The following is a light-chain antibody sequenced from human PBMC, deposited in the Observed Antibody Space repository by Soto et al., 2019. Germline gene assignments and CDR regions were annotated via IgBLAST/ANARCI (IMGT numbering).Light chain of an antibody. Sequence: QSGLTEPGSVSGSPGQSITISCTGTSSDVGGYNYVSWYQQHPGKAPKLMIYDVSNRPSGVSNRFSGSKSGNTASLTISGLQAEDEADYYCSSYTSSSSFYVFGTGTKVTVL. V-gene: IGLV2-14*01. CDR2: DVS. J-gene: IGLJ1*01. CDR1: SSDVGGYNY. CDR3: SSYTSSSSFYV.